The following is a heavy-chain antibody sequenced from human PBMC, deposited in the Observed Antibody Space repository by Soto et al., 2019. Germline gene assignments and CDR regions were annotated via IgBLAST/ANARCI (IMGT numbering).Heavy chain of an antibody. D-gene: IGHD1-1*01. CDR2: INPSGGGP. CDR1: GNTFTRSF. Sequence: QVQLVQSGAEVRKPGASVTVSCKASGNTFTRSFMHWVRQAPGQRLEWLALINPSGGGPNYAQKFQGRITLTRDTSTSTLYMELGSLTSDDTAVYYCARDRIGTTGTLDYWGQGTLVTVSS. CDR3: ARDRIGTTGTLDY. J-gene: IGHJ4*02. V-gene: IGHV1-46*01.